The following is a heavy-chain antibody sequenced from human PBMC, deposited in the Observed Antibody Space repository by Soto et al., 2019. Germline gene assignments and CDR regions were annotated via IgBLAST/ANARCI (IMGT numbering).Heavy chain of an antibody. CDR2: ISYDGSNK. J-gene: IGHJ4*02. D-gene: IGHD6-13*01. V-gene: IGHV3-30-3*01. CDR1: GFTFSSYA. Sequence: QVQLVESGGGVVQPGRSLRLSCAASGFTFSSYAMHWVRQAPGKGLEWVAVISYDGSNKYYADSVKGRFTISRDNCKNTLYLQMNSLRAEDTAVYYCARDGIAAAGGGFDYWGQGTLVTVSS. CDR3: ARDGIAAAGGGFDY.